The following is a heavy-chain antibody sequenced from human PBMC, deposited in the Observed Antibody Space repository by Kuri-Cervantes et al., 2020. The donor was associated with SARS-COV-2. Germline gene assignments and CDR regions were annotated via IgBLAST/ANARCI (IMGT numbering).Heavy chain of an antibody. Sequence: ASVKVSCKASGYIFTDYYMHWVRQAPGQGLEWMGWINTNTGNPTYAQGFTGRFVFSLDTSVSTAYLQISSLKAEDTAVYYCASREIYDFWSGYYTTYYYYYMDVWGKGTTVTVSS. CDR2: INTNTGNP. D-gene: IGHD3-3*01. J-gene: IGHJ6*03. CDR1: GYIFTDYY. CDR3: ASREIYDFWSGYYTTYYYYYMDV. V-gene: IGHV7-4-1*02.